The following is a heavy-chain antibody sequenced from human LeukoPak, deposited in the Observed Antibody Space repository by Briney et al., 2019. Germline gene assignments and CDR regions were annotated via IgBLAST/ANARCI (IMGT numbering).Heavy chain of an antibody. CDR2: IYYSGST. V-gene: IGHV4-59*01. CDR1: GGSISSYY. D-gene: IGHD3-3*01. Sequence: SETVSLTCTVSGGSISSYYWSWIRQPPGKGLEWIGYIYYSGSTNYNPSLKSRVTISVDTSKNQFSLKLSSVTAADTAVYYCARDRFLSREDYYYGMDVWGQGTTVTVSS. J-gene: IGHJ6*02. CDR3: ARDRFLSREDYYYGMDV.